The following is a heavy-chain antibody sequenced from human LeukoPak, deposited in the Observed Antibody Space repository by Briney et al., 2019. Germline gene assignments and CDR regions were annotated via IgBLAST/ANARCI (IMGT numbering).Heavy chain of an antibody. V-gene: IGHV3-23*01. J-gene: IGHJ4*02. CDR2: ISGSGSST. CDR1: GFTFSSYA. CDR3: AKELSNFDY. Sequence: GGSLRLSCATSGFTFSSYAMSWVRQAPGKGLEWVSSISGSGSSTYYADSVKGRFTISRDNSKNTVYLQMNSLRAEDAAIYYCAKELSNFDYWGQGTLVTVSS.